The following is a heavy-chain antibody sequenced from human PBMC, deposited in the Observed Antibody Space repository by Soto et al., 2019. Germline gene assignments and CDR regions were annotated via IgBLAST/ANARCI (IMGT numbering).Heavy chain of an antibody. Sequence: GSLRLSCVASGFTISSSWRAWVRQTPGKGLGWVGNMKQDGSEKYYVDSVKGRFTISRDNAKNSLYLQMNSLRAEDTAVYYCATIEAVAFHIWGQGTMVTVSS. CDR2: MKQDGSEK. CDR1: GFTISSSW. J-gene: IGHJ3*02. V-gene: IGHV3-7*03. D-gene: IGHD6-13*01. CDR3: ATIEAVAFHI.